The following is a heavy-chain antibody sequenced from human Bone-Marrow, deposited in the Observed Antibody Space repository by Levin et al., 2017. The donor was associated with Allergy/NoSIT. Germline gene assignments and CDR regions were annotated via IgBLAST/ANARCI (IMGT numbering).Heavy chain of an antibody. J-gene: IGHJ6*02. CDR1: GGTGTSGG. CDR3: AREEGWGYHYGMDV. CDR2: IKQDGSET. V-gene: IGHV3-7*01. D-gene: IGHD3-16*02. Sequence: GGSLRLSCAAAGGTGTSGGRTGGRQAPGKGLEWVANIKQDGSETYYVDSVKGRFTISRDNAKNSVYLQMNSLRVDDTAVYYCAREEGWGYHYGMDVWGQGTTVTVSS.